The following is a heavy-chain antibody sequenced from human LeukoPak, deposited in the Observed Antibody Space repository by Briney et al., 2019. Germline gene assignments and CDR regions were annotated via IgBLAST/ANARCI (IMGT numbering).Heavy chain of an antibody. V-gene: IGHV1-46*01. CDR1: GYTFTSYY. J-gene: IGHJ4*02. D-gene: IGHD2-15*01. Sequence: ASVKVSCKASGYTFTSYYMHWVRQAPGQGLEWMGIINPSGGSTIYAQIFQGRVTMTRDTSTSTVYMELSRLRSEDTAVYYCASRDVCSGGTCYGIAYWGQGTLVTVSS. CDR3: ASRDVCSGGTCYGIAY. CDR2: INPSGGST.